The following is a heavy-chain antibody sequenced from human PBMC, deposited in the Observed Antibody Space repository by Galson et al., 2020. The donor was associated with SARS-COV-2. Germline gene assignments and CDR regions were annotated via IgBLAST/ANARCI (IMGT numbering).Heavy chain of an antibody. D-gene: IGHD5-18*01. V-gene: IGHV1-2*02. CDR2: INPNSGGT. Sequence: ASVKVSCKASGYTFTGYYMHWVRQAPGQELEWMGWINPNSGGTNYAQKFQGRVTMTRDTSISIAYMELSRLRSDDTAVYYCARDGTAMVTNGFDIWGQGTMVTVSS. CDR1: GYTFTGYY. CDR3: ARDGTAMVTNGFDI. J-gene: IGHJ3*02.